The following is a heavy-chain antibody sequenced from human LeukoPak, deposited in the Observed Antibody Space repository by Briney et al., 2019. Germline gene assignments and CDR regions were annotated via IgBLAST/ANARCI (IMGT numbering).Heavy chain of an antibody. V-gene: IGHV4-59*08. CDR2: IYYSGST. D-gene: IGHD6-19*01. Sequence: SETLSLTCTVSGGSISSYYWSWIRQPPGKGLEWIGYIYYSGSTYYNPSLKSRVTISVDTSKNQFSLKLSSVTAADTAVYYCARLPEEWLRGAGAFDIWGQGTMVTVSS. CDR1: GGSISSYY. CDR3: ARLPEEWLRGAGAFDI. J-gene: IGHJ3*02.